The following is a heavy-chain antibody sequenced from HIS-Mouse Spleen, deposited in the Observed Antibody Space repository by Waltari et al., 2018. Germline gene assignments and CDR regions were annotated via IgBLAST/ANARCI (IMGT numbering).Heavy chain of an antibody. Sequence: QLQLQESGPGLVKPSETLSLTCTVPGGSISSSSYYWGRLRPPPGKGLEWIGSIYYSGSTYYNPSLKSRVTISVDTSKNQFSLKLSSVTAADTAVYYCAREIPYSSSWYDWYFDLWGRGTLVTVSS. V-gene: IGHV4-39*07. CDR3: AREIPYSSSWYDWYFDL. D-gene: IGHD6-13*01. CDR2: IYYSGST. J-gene: IGHJ2*01. CDR1: GGSISSSSYY.